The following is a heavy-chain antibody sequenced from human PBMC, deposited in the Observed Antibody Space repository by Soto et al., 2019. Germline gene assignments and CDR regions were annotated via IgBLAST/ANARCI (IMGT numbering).Heavy chain of an antibody. D-gene: IGHD2-8*01. CDR1: GYTFTSYG. CDR2: ISAYNGNT. Sequence: ALVKVSCKASGYTFTSYGISWVRQAPGQGLEWMGWISAYNGNTNYAQKLQGRVTMTTDTSTSTAYMELRSLRSDDTAVYYFARGDCTNGVCYIHFDLWGQGPLVTVSS. J-gene: IGHJ5*02. V-gene: IGHV1-18*01. CDR3: ARGDCTNGVCYIHFDL.